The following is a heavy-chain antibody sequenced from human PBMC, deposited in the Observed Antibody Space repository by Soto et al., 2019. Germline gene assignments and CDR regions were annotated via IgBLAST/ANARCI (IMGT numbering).Heavy chain of an antibody. CDR2: IKQDGSEK. V-gene: IGHV3-7*05. J-gene: IGHJ6*02. Sequence: GGSLSLSCAASGFTFSSYWMSWVRQAPGKGLEWVANIKQDGSEKYYVDSVKGRFTISRDNAKNSLYLQMNSLRAEDTAVYYCARCFGYSYGSNYYYYYGMDVWGQGTTVTVSS. D-gene: IGHD5-18*01. CDR3: ARCFGYSYGSNYYYYYGMDV. CDR1: GFTFSSYW.